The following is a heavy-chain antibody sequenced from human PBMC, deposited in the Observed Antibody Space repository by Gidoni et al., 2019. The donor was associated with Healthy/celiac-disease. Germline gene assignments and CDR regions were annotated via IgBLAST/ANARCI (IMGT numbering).Heavy chain of an antibody. Sequence: EVQLVQSGAEVKQPGESLKISCKCSGYSFTSYWTGWVSQMPGKGLEWMGMIFPGDSDTRYSPSFKGQVTISADKSISTAYLQWSSLKASDTAMYYCARRTYCGGDCYSSYFDYWGQGTLVTVSS. CDR1: GYSFTSYW. CDR3: ARRTYCGGDCYSSYFDY. J-gene: IGHJ4*02. V-gene: IGHV5-51*03. CDR2: IFPGDSDT. D-gene: IGHD2-21*01.